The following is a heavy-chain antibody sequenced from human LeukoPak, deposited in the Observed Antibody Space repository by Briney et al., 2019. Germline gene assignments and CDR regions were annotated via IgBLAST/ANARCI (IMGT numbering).Heavy chain of an antibody. V-gene: IGHV4-61*01. CDR1: GGSFSSGSYY. J-gene: IGHJ4*02. CDR3: ARRLGIAARPLYFDY. D-gene: IGHD6-6*01. CDR2: IYYSGST. Sequence: SETLSLTCTVSGGSFSSGSYYWSWIRQPPGKGLEWIGYIYYSGSTNYNPSLKSRVTISVDTSKNQFSLKLSSVTAADTAVYYCARRLGIAARPLYFDYWGQGTLVTVSS.